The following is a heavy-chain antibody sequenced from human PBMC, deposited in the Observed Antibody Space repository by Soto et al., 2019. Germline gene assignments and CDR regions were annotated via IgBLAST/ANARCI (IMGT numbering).Heavy chain of an antibody. Sequence: GGSLRLSCVASGFTFSGYGMHWVRQAPGKGLEWLAVISHDGSDKYYADSVRGRFTISRDNSENTLYLQMNSLRAEDTAVYYCAKAGRYSSSWSHGRYYYGMDVWGQGTTVTVSS. CDR3: AKAGRYSSSWSHGRYYYGMDV. CDR2: ISHDGSDK. V-gene: IGHV3-30*18. D-gene: IGHD6-13*01. J-gene: IGHJ6*02. CDR1: GFTFSGYG.